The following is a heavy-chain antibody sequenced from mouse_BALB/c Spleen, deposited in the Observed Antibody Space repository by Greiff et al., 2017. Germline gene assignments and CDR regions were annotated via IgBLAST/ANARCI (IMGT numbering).Heavy chain of an antibody. CDR3: ARSGGLRGGFAY. J-gene: IGHJ3*01. CDR1: GFTFSSFG. D-gene: IGHD2-4*01. Sequence: EVKLVESGGGLVQPGGSRKLSCAASGFTFSSFGMHWVRQAPEKGLEWVAYISSGSSTIYYADTVKGRFTISRDNPKNTLFLQMTSLRSEDTAMYYCARSGGLRGGFAYWGQGTLVTVSA. V-gene: IGHV5-17*02. CDR2: ISSGSSTI.